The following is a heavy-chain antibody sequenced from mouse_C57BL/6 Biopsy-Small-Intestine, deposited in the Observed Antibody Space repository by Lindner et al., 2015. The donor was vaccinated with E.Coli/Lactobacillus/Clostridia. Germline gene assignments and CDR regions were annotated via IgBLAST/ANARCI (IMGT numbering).Heavy chain of an antibody. V-gene: IGHV1-54*01. CDR3: ASWGNFEN. CDR2: INPGSGGT. CDR1: GYAFANYL. Sequence: VQLQESGPELVKPGASVKVSCKASGYAFANYLIEWVKQRPGQGLEWIGVINPGSGGTAYNEKFKGKATLTSDKSSRTAYMQLSSLTSEDSAVYFCASWGNFENWGQGTTLTVSS. J-gene: IGHJ2*01. D-gene: IGHD4-1*01.